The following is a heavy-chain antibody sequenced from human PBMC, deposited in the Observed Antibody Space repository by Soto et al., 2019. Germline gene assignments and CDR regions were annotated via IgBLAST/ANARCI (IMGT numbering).Heavy chain of an antibody. J-gene: IGHJ5*02. Sequence: GGSLRLSCAASGFIFENFGMSWVRQTPGKGLEWISSISGSGFKKYYADSVKGRFTISRDNSKSTVYLELNNLSAEDTAVYHCAKNQGVELVPLATVDWFDPWGQGSVVTVSS. CDR1: GFIFENFG. V-gene: IGHV3-23*01. CDR3: AKNQGVELVPLATVDWFDP. CDR2: ISGSGFKK. D-gene: IGHD1-26*01.